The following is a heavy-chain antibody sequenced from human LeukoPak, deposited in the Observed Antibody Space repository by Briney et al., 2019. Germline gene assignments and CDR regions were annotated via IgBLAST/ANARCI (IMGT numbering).Heavy chain of an antibody. CDR3: ARPRGNVEMAAIPFDY. J-gene: IGHJ4*02. V-gene: IGHV3-48*04. CDR2: ISSSGSTI. D-gene: IGHD5-24*01. Sequence: GGSLRLSCAASGFTFSSYSMNWVRQAPGKGLEWVSYISSSGSTIYCADSVKGRFTISRDNAKNSLYLQMNSLRAEDTAVYYCARPRGNVEMAAIPFDYWGQGTLVTVSS. CDR1: GFTFSSYS.